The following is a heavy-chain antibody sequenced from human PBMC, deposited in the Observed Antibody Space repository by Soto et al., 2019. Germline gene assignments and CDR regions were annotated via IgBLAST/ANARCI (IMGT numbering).Heavy chain of an antibody. V-gene: IGHV3-15*07. D-gene: IGHD3-9*01. CDR1: GFTFSNAW. CDR3: TTVLYYDILTGYSDY. J-gene: IGHJ4*02. CDR2: IKSKTDGGTT. Sequence: GGSLGLSCAASGFTFSNAWMNWVRQAPGKGLEWVGRIKSKTDGGTTDYAAPVKGRFTISRDDSKNTLYLQMNSLKTEDTAVYYCTTVLYYDILTGYSDYWGQGTLVTVSS.